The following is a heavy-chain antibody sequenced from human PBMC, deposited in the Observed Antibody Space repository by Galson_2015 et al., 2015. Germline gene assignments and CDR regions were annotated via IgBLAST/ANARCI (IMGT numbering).Heavy chain of an antibody. Sequence: SVKVSCKAPGGIFRSHAISWVRQAPGQGLEWMGGIIPISGTAHYAQLFQGRVSITADESTSTAYMELSSLRSEDTAVYYCVRDGGANTFGYNFGDFLPFGLWGRGTLVTVSS. J-gene: IGHJ2*01. CDR3: VRDGGANTFGYNFGDFLPFGL. CDR2: IIPISGTA. D-gene: IGHD4-17*01. CDR1: GGIFRSHA. V-gene: IGHV1-69*13.